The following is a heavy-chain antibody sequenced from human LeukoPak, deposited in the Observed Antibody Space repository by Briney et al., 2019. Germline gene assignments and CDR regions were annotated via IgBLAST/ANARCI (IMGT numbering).Heavy chain of an antibody. CDR3: ARAPQEGFDP. Sequence: ASVKVSCKASGYTFTDYYIHWVRQAPGQGLEWMGWINPISGGTNYAQKFQGRVTMTRNTSISTAYMELSSLRSEDTAVYYCARAPQEGFDPWGQGTLVTVSS. CDR2: INPISGGT. J-gene: IGHJ5*02. V-gene: IGHV1-2*02. CDR1: GYTFTDYY.